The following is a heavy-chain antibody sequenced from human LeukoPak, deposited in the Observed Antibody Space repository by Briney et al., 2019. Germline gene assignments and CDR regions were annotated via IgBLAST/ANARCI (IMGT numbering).Heavy chain of an antibody. J-gene: IGHJ5*02. Sequence: SETLSLTCTVSGGSISSSSYYWGWIRQPPGKGLEWIGSIYYSGSTYYNPSLKSRVTISVDTSKNQFSLKLSSVTAADTAVYYCARESERAAAGILDWFDPWGQGTLSPSPQ. CDR1: GGSISSSSYY. CDR3: ARESERAAAGILDWFDP. D-gene: IGHD6-13*01. V-gene: IGHV4-39*07. CDR2: IYYSGST.